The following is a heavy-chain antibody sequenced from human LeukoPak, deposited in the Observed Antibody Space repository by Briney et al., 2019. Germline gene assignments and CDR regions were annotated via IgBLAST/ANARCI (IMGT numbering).Heavy chain of an antibody. CDR1: GFTFSRYT. CDR2: ISSSSSNI. J-gene: IGHJ4*02. D-gene: IGHD3-3*01. CDR3: ARDSGTIFGPTSGDF. Sequence: GGSLRLSCAASGFTFSRYTMNWVRQAPGKGLEWVSSISSSSSNIYYADSMKGRFAISRDNAKTSLYLQMNSLRAEDTAVYYCARDSGTIFGPTSGDFWGQGTLVTVSS. V-gene: IGHV3-21*01.